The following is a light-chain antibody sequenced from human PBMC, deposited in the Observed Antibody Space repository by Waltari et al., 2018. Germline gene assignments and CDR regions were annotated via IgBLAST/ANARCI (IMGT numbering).Light chain of an antibody. CDR1: TPNLGAGYD. V-gene: IGLV1-40*01. CDR2: DNS. Sequence: QSALTQPPSLSGAPGQRVSISCTGKTPNLGAGYDVPWYQQLPGAAPKPPIYDNSNRPSGVPDRFSGSKSGTSASLAITGLQADDEADYYCQSYDSALRNVVFGGGTKLTV. CDR3: QSYDSALRNVV. J-gene: IGLJ2*01.